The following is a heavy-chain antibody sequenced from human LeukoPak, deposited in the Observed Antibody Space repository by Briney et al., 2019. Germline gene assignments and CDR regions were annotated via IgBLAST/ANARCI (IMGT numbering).Heavy chain of an antibody. Sequence: SETLSLTCTVSGGSISSSNCYWGWIRQPPGKGLEWIGSIYYSGGTYYNASLKSRVTISIDTSKNQFSLKLSSVTAADTAVYFCARGPYSYDSSGAFDIWGQGTMVTVSS. CDR3: ARGPYSYDSSGAFDI. CDR1: GGSISSSNCY. J-gene: IGHJ3*02. D-gene: IGHD3-22*01. V-gene: IGHV4-39*02. CDR2: IYYSGGT.